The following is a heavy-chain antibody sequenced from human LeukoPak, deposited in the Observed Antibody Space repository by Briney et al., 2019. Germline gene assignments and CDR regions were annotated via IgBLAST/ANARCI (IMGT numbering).Heavy chain of an antibody. CDR1: GFTFSEYG. J-gene: IGHJ4*02. CDR2: ISGSGGST. CDR3: ARRAGGYSHPYDY. D-gene: IGHD4-23*01. V-gene: IGHV3-23*01. Sequence: GGSLRLSCAASGFTFSEYGMSWVRQAPGKGLEWVSAISGSGGSTDYTDSVKGRFTISRDNSKNTLYLQMNSLIAEDTAVYYCARRAGGYSHPYDYWGQGTLVTVSS.